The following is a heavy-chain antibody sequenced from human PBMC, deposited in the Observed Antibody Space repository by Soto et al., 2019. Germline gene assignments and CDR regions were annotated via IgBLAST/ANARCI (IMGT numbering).Heavy chain of an antibody. J-gene: IGHJ4*02. Sequence: PGGSMRLSCAASGFTFSGYAMSRVRQAPGKGLEWVSGISGSAASTNYADSVKGRFTISRDNSKSTLYLQMNSLRAEDTAVYYCAKDRHPDGIWSFDYWGRGILVTVSS. CDR1: GFTFSGYA. D-gene: IGHD1-20*01. CDR2: ISGSAAST. V-gene: IGHV3-23*01. CDR3: AKDRHPDGIWSFDY.